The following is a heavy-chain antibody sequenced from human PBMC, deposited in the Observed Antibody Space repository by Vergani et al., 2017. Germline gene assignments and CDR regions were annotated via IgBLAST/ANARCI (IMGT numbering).Heavy chain of an antibody. D-gene: IGHD2-2*01. CDR1: GFTFDDYA. V-gene: IGHV3-9*01. CDR3: AKEEHCSSTSCPRTGYYDMDV. J-gene: IGHJ6*03. Sequence: EVQLVESGGGLVQPGRSLRLSCAASGFTFDDYAMHWVRQAPGKGLEWVSGISWNSGSIGYADSVKGRFTISRDNAKNSLYLQMNSLRAEDTALYYCAKEEHCSSTSCPRTGYYDMDVWGKGTTVTVSS. CDR2: ISWNSGSI.